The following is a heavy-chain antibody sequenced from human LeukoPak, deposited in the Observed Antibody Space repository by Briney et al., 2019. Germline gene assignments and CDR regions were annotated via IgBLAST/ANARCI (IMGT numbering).Heavy chain of an antibody. CDR3: ASRPRRIVGAKAGDY. CDR2: ISGSGGST. Sequence: PGGSLRLSCAASGFTFSSYAMSWVRQAPGKGLEWVSAISGSGGSTYYADSVKGRFTISRDNSKNTLYLQMNSLRAEDTAVYYCASRPRRIVGAKAGDYWGQGTLVTVSS. D-gene: IGHD1-26*01. CDR1: GFTFSSYA. J-gene: IGHJ4*02. V-gene: IGHV3-23*01.